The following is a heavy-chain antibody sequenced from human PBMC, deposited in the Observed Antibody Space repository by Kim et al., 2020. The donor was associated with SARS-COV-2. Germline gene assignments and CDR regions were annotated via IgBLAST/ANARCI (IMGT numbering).Heavy chain of an antibody. CDR2: IWRDENKK. CDR3: TRDSFDGSGYNNY. V-gene: IGHV3-33*01. Sequence: GGSLRLSCAGSGFVFPNYGMHWVRQAPGKGLDWVAVIWRDENKKHYADSVKGRFTISRDNSKNTLYLQMNSLRAEDTGIYYCTRDSFDGSGYNNYWGQGTLVIVSS. D-gene: IGHD5-12*01. CDR1: GFVFPNYG. J-gene: IGHJ4*02.